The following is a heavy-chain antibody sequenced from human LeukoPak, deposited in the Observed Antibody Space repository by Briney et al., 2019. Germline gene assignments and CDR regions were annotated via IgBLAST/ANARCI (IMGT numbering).Heavy chain of an antibody. J-gene: IGHJ3*02. Sequence: SETLSLTCTVSGGSIINYYWTWIRQSAGEGLEWIGRIYANGNTNYNLSLKSRVTMSVDTSKNHFSLKLISMTAADTAVYYCARGSSGSGDAFDIWGQGTKVTVSS. V-gene: IGHV4-4*07. CDR3: ARGSSGSGDAFDI. CDR1: GGSIINYY. CDR2: IYANGNT. D-gene: IGHD6-13*01.